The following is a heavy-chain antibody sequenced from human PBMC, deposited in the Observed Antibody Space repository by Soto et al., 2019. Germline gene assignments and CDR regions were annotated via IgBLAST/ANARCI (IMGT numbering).Heavy chain of an antibody. V-gene: IGHV4-34*01. CDR3: ARATYYDILTGYYYYYYYMDV. J-gene: IGHJ6*03. D-gene: IGHD3-9*01. CDR1: GGSFSGYY. Sequence: SSETLSLTCAVYGGSFSGYYWSWIRQPPGKGLEWIGEINHSGSTNYNPSLKSRVTISVDTSKNQFSLKLSSVTAADTAVYYCARATYYDILTGYYYYYYYMDVWGKGTTVTVSS. CDR2: INHSGST.